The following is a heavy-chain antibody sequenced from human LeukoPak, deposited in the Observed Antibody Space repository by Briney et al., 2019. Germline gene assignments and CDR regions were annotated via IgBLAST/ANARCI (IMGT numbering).Heavy chain of an antibody. CDR1: GFTFSSYA. V-gene: IGHV3-64*01. D-gene: IGHD2-2*01. J-gene: IGHJ4*02. CDR2: ISSNGGST. CDR3: ARASAGLVVVPAANDY. Sequence: PGGSLRLSCAASGFTFSSYAMHWVRQAPGKGLEYVSAISSNGGSTYYANSVKGRFTISRDNSKNTLYLQMGSLGAEDMAVYYCARASAGLVVVPAANDYWGQGTLVTVSS.